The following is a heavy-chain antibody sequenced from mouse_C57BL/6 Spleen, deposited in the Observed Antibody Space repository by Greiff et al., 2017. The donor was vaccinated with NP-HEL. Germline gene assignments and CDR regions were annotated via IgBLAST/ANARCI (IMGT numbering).Heavy chain of an antibody. D-gene: IGHD1-1*01. CDR2: IHPNSGST. Sequence: VQLQQSGAELVKPGASVKLSCKASGYTFTSYWMHWVKQRPGQGLEWIGMIHPNSGSTNYNEKFKSKATLTVDKSSSTAYMQLSSLTSEDSAVYYCARRFTTVVATDAMDYWGQGTSVTVSS. CDR3: ARRFTTVVATDAMDY. J-gene: IGHJ4*01. V-gene: IGHV1-64*01. CDR1: GYTFTSYW.